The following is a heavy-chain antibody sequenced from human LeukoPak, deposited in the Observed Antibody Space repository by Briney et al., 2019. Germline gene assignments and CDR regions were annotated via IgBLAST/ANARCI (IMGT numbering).Heavy chain of an antibody. CDR1: GGSVSSGSDY. Sequence: SETLSLTCTVSGGSVSSGSDYWSWVRQPPGKGLEWIGHISYSGSTNYNPSLKSRVTISLDTSKNQLSLKLSSVTTADTAVYYCARGQAALWFGELWGQGTLVTVSS. V-gene: IGHV4-61*01. CDR3: ARGQAALWFGEL. J-gene: IGHJ4*02. D-gene: IGHD3-10*01. CDR2: ISYSGST.